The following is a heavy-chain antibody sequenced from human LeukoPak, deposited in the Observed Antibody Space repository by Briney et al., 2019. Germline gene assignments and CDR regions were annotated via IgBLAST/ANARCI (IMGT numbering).Heavy chain of an antibody. J-gene: IGHJ2*01. CDR3: ARAVTGEFDL. CDR2: LYSGGNT. CDR1: GFTVSSNY. D-gene: IGHD7-27*01. V-gene: IGHV3-53*01. Sequence: PGGSLRLSCAVSGFTVSSNYMSWVRQAPGKGLEWVSVLYSGGNTYYADSVKGRFTISRDNSKNTLYLQMNSLRAEDTAVYYCARAVTGEFDLWGRGTLVTVSS.